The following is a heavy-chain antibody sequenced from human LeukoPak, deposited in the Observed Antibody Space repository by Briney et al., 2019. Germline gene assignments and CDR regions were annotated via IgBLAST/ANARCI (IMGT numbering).Heavy chain of an antibody. CDR2: ISSSTSYI. Sequence: GGFLRLSCAASGFTFSSYGMNWVRQAPGKGLEWVSSISSSTSYIYYADSVKGRFTISRDNAKNSLYLQMNSLRPEDTAVYYCARENSGSYYQFDCWGQGTLVTVSS. D-gene: IGHD1-26*01. V-gene: IGHV3-21*01. CDR3: ARENSGSYYQFDC. CDR1: GFTFSSYG. J-gene: IGHJ4*02.